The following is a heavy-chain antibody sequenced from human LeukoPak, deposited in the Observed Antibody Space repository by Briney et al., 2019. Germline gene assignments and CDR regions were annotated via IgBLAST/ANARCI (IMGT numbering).Heavy chain of an antibody. CDR3: VKDMGFDLLKDAFHV. D-gene: IGHD3-9*01. J-gene: IGHJ3*01. CDR1: GFSLEDYA. Sequence: PGGSLRLSCVGSGFSLEDYAMHWVRQVPGKGLEWVSSISWDSGNQAYTDSVKGRFTISRDNGKNSLYLQMNSLRPEDTAFYYCVKDMGFDLLKDAFHVWGQGALVTVSS. V-gene: IGHV3-9*01. CDR2: ISWDSGNQ.